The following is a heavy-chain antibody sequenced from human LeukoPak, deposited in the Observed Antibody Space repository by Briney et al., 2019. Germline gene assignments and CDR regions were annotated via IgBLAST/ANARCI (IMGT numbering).Heavy chain of an antibody. CDR2: ISGSGGST. CDR3: AEIGQPLVVVTATSDY. CDR1: GFTFSSYA. Sequence: GGSLRLSCAASGFTFSSYAMSWVRQAPGKGLEWVSAISGSGGSTYYADSVKGRFTISRDNSKNTLYLQMNSLRAEDTAVYYCAEIGQPLVVVTATSDYWGQGTLVTVSS. J-gene: IGHJ4*02. V-gene: IGHV3-23*01. D-gene: IGHD2-21*02.